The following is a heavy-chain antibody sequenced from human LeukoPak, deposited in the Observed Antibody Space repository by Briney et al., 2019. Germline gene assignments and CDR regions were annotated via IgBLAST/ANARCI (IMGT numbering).Heavy chain of an antibody. D-gene: IGHD3-22*01. CDR3: ARVSSDSGGYYRAFDN. CDR2: ISSAGTT. Sequence: GGSLRLSCAASGFTVSSSYMSWVRQAPGKGLEWVSIISSAGTTYYADSVKGRFTISRDNSKNTVYLQVNSLRDEDTAVYYCARVSSDSGGYYRAFDNWGHGTLVTVSS. CDR1: GFTVSSSY. V-gene: IGHV3-66*01. J-gene: IGHJ4*01.